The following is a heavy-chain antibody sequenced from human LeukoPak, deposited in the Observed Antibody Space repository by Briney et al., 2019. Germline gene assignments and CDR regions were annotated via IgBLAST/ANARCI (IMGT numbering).Heavy chain of an antibody. Sequence: SETLSLTCAVSGGSISTNNYYWGWIRRPPGKGLEWIGSIYYTGSTYYNPSLKSRVTVSLDTSKYQFSLKLTSVSAADTAIYYCARVYNPDFYYHMDVWGKGTTVTVSS. D-gene: IGHD1-14*01. J-gene: IGHJ6*03. CDR1: GGSISTNNYY. CDR2: IYYTGST. CDR3: ARVYNPDFYYHMDV. V-gene: IGHV4-39*07.